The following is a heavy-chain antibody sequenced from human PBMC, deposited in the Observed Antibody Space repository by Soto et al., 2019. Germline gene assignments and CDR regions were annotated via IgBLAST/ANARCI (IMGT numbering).Heavy chain of an antibody. CDR3: ARSGGAYSPFDY. D-gene: IGHD2-15*01. J-gene: IGHJ4*02. V-gene: IGHV3-30-3*01. CDR1: GFTFNNYA. CDR2: ISYDGSNK. Sequence: QVQLVESGGGVVQPGRSLRLSCVASGFTFNNYAMHWVRLAPGKGLEWVAVISYDGSNKYYADSVKGRFSISRDNSKNTLYLQLNSLRAEDTTVFHCARSGGAYSPFDYWGQGTLVTVSS.